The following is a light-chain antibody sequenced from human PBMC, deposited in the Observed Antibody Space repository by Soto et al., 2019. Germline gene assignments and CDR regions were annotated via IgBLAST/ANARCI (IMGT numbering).Light chain of an antibody. CDR1: SSDVGGYNY. CDR2: EVS. J-gene: IGLJ2*01. CDR3: SSYAGSSVV. Sequence: QSALTQPPSASGSPGQSVTISCTGTSSDVGGYNYVSWYQQHPGKAPKLMIYEVSKRPSGVPDRFSGSKSGNTASLTVSGLQAEDDADYHCSSYAGSSVVFGGGTKLTVL. V-gene: IGLV2-8*01.